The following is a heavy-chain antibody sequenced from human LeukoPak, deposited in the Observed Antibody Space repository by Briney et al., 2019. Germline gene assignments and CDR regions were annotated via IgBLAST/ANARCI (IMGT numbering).Heavy chain of an antibody. V-gene: IGHV3-23*01. J-gene: IGHJ4*02. CDR3: AKNGVPVRL. D-gene: IGHD4-17*01. Sequence: GGSLRLSCAASGFTFSSFALSWVRQAPGKGLEWVSSISGSGGSTSYADSVKGRFAISRDNSKNTVSLQMSSLSADDTAVYYCAKNGVPVRLWGQGTLVTVSS. CDR1: GFTFSSFA. CDR2: ISGSGGST.